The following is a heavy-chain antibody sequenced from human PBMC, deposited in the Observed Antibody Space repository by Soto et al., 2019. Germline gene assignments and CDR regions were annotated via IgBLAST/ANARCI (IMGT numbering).Heavy chain of an antibody. Sequence: SETLSLTCTVSGGAISSYYWSWIRQPPGKGLEWIGYIYYSGSTNYNPSLKSRVTISVDTSKNQFSLKLSSVTAADTAVYYCARSNPDYYDSSGSLDYWGQGTLVTVSS. V-gene: IGHV4-59*01. CDR1: GGAISSYY. D-gene: IGHD3-22*01. CDR2: IYYSGST. J-gene: IGHJ4*02. CDR3: ARSNPDYYDSSGSLDY.